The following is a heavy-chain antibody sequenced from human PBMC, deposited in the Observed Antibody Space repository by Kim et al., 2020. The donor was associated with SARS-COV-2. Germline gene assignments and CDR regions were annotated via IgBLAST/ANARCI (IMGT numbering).Heavy chain of an antibody. CDR2: SEK. J-gene: IGHJ4*02. CDR3: ARKRSLFDY. V-gene: IGHV3-7*01. Sequence: SEKYYVDSVKGRVTISRDNAKNSLYLQMNSLRAEDTAVYYCARKRSLFDYWGQGTLVTVSS.